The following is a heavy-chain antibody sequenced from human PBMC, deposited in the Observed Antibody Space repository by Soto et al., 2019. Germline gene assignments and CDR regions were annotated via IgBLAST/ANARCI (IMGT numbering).Heavy chain of an antibody. CDR3: ARSVEGPFDY. CDR2: ITSDTKTI. D-gene: IGHD6-19*01. J-gene: IGHJ4*02. V-gene: IGHV3-48*02. Sequence: EVQLVESGGDLVQRGGSLRLSCVASGFTFSVYSMNWVRQAPGKGLEWVSYITSDTKTIKYADSVKGRFTISRDNAKNSVYLQMNSLRDEDTAVYYCARSVEGPFDYWGQGTVVTVSS. CDR1: GFTFSVYS.